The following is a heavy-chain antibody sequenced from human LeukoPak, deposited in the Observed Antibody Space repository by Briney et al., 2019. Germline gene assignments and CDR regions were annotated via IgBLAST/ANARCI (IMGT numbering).Heavy chain of an antibody. Sequence: SETLSLTCTVSGGSISSYYWSWIRQPPGEGLEWIGYIYYSGSTNYNLSLKSRVTISVDTSKNQFSLKLSSVTAADTAVYYCARQKTNYDYVWGSYTYYFDYWGQGTLVTVSS. J-gene: IGHJ4*02. V-gene: IGHV4-59*08. CDR1: GGSISSYY. D-gene: IGHD3-16*01. CDR3: ARQKTNYDYVWGSYTYYFDY. CDR2: IYYSGST.